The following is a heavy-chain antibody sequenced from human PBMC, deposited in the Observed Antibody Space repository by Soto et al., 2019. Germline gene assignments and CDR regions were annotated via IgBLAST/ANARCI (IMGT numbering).Heavy chain of an antibody. J-gene: IGHJ4*02. D-gene: IGHD3-22*01. V-gene: IGHV3-23*01. CDR3: ARADYYDSSGYYCGN. CDR1: GFTFSSYA. Sequence: GGSLRLSCAASGFTFSSYAMNWVRQAPGKGLEWVSAIRASVGTTYYADSVKGRVTISRDNAKNSLYLQMNSLRAEDTAVYYFARADYYDSSGYYCGNWGQGALVTVSS. CDR2: IRASVGTT.